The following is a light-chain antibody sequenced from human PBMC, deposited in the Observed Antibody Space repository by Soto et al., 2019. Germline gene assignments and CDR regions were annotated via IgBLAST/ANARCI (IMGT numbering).Light chain of an antibody. CDR3: AAWDDSRLGSWV. Sequence: QAVVTQPPSASGTPGQRVTISCSGSSSNIGKSNVNWYQLLPGTAPKLVVYGNDQRPSGVPDRFSGSKSGTSASLAITGLQSEDEADYYCAAWDDSRLGSWVFGGGTKLTVL. J-gene: IGLJ3*02. V-gene: IGLV1-44*01. CDR1: SSNIGKSN. CDR2: GND.